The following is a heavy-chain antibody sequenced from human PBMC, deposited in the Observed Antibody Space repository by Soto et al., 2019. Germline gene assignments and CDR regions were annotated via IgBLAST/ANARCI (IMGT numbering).Heavy chain of an antibody. V-gene: IGHV3-23*01. CDR1: GFTFSSYA. CDR3: AKRRGAGAHFDY. D-gene: IGHD2-15*01. Sequence: GGSLRLSCAASGFTFSSYAMGWVRQAPGKGLEWVAVVSIGGSTHYADSVRGRFTISRDNSKNTLSLQMNSLTAEDTAVYFCAKRRGAGAHFDYWGQGALVTVSS. J-gene: IGHJ4*02. CDR2: VSIGGST.